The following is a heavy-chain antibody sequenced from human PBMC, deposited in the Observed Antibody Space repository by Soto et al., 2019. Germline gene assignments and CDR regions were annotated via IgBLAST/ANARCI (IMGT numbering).Heavy chain of an antibody. Sequence: SDTLSLTCTVSGASVSSYFWNWVRQPPGMGLEWIGYIYYTGSTDYNPSLKSRVTISLDTSKSQFSLKLSSVTAVDTAVYYCARGSQRGGIDYWAQGTLVTVSS. CDR1: GASVSSYF. CDR3: ARGSQRGGIDY. V-gene: IGHV4-59*02. J-gene: IGHJ4*02. CDR2: IYYTGST. D-gene: IGHD6-13*01.